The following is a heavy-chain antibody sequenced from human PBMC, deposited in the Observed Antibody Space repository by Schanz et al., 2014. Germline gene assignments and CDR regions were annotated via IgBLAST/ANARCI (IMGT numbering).Heavy chain of an antibody. CDR3: AKDLAAVGVFDY. Sequence: EVQVVESGGGLVQPGGSLRLSCAVSGFTVSANYMIWVRQTPKGLEWVSSINSRSNFIYYADSVKGRFTISRDNSKNTLDLQMNSLRAEDTAIYYCAKDLAAVGVFDYWGQGSLXTVSP. D-gene: IGHD6-13*01. V-gene: IGHV3-21*04. CDR1: GFTVSANY. J-gene: IGHJ4*02. CDR2: INSRSNFI.